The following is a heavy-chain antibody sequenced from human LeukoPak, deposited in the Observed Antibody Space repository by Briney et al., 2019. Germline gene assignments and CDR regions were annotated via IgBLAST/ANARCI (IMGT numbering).Heavy chain of an antibody. CDR2: IYYSGST. V-gene: IGHV4-59*01. CDR1: GGSISSYY. D-gene: IGHD3-22*01. CDR3: ARGDDSSGYYYEGAFDI. J-gene: IGHJ3*02. Sequence: PSGTLSLTCTVSGGSISSYYWSWIRQPPGKGLEWIGYIYYSGSTNYNPSLKSRVTISVDTSKNQFSLKLSSVTAADTAVYYCARGDDSSGYYYEGAFDIWGQGTMVTVSS.